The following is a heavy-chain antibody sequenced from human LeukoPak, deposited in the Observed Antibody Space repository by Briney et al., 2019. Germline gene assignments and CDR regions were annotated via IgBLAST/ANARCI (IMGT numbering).Heavy chain of an antibody. CDR1: GYTFTSYG. D-gene: IGHD5-24*01. Sequence: ASVKVSCKASGYTFTSYGISWVRQAPGQGLEWMGGIIPIFGTANYAQKLQGRVTLTTDTSTNTAYMELRSLRSDDTAVYYCARGGWLQLSPLDYWGQGTLVTVSS. CDR3: ARGGWLQLSPLDY. CDR2: IIPIFGTA. J-gene: IGHJ4*02. V-gene: IGHV1-18*01.